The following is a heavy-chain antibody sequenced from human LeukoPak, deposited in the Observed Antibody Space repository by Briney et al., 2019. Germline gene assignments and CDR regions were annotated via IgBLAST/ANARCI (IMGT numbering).Heavy chain of an antibody. CDR1: GFTFSNHA. Sequence: PGGSLRLSCAASGFTFSNHAMSWVRQAPGKGLQWVAVISGGGRTTEYEDFVKGRFTISRDNSKNTLSLQMNSLTVEDTAIYFCAKNVVVKRYKDFWGQGTLVTVSS. J-gene: IGHJ4*02. D-gene: IGHD2-15*01. V-gene: IGHV3-23*01. CDR2: ISGGGRTT. CDR3: AKNVVVKRYKDF.